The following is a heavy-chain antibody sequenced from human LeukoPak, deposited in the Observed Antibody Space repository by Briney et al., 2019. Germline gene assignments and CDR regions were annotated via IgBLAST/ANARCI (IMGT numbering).Heavy chain of an antibody. V-gene: IGHV3-7*01. CDR1: GFTFSGYA. CDR3: ARDFWGAYRVDFFDF. J-gene: IGHJ4*02. Sequence: GGSMRLSCAASGFTFSGYAMSWVRRAPGKGLEWVANIKQDGSETYYVDSVRGRFTISRDNAQHPLYLQMNSLRAEDTAVYYCARDFWGAYRVDFFDFWGQGILVTVSS. D-gene: IGHD3-3*01. CDR2: IKQDGSET.